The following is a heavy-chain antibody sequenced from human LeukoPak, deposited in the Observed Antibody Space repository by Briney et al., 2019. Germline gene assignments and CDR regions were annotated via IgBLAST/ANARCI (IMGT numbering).Heavy chain of an antibody. J-gene: IGHJ4*02. CDR1: GFTFSSYA. CDR3: ANGDVYSGSSQTYDY. V-gene: IGHV3-23*01. CDR2: ISGSGGST. D-gene: IGHD1-26*01. Sequence: SGGSLRLSCAASGFTFSSYAMSWVRQAPGKGLEWVSAISGSGGSTYYADPVKGRFTISRDNSKNTLYLQMNGLRAEDTAVYYCANGDVYSGSSQTYDYWGQGTLVTVFS.